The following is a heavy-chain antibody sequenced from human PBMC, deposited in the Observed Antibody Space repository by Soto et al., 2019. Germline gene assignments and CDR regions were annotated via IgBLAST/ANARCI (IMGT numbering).Heavy chain of an antibody. CDR2: INAGNGNT. Sequence: GASVKVSCKASGYTFTSYAMHWVRQAPGQRLEWMGWINAGNGNTKYSQKFQGRVTITRDTSASTAYMELSSLRSEDTAVYYCAREEQWLVYFDYWGQGTLVTVS. CDR1: GYTFTSYA. D-gene: IGHD6-19*01. V-gene: IGHV1-3*01. CDR3: AREEQWLVYFDY. J-gene: IGHJ4*02.